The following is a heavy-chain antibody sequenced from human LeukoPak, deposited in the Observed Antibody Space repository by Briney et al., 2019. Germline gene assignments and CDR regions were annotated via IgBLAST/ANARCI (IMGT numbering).Heavy chain of an antibody. CDR2: INPGGNEI. Sequence: GGSLRLSCTFSGLTFSSYWMNCVRQAPGKGLEWVANINPGGNEIRSVDSVKGRSIISRDNAKNSLDLQMSSLRVEDTAVYYCMCWGTDNHWGQGILVTVSS. CDR1: GLTFSSYW. V-gene: IGHV3-7*01. D-gene: IGHD7-27*01. CDR3: MCWGTDNH. J-gene: IGHJ4*02.